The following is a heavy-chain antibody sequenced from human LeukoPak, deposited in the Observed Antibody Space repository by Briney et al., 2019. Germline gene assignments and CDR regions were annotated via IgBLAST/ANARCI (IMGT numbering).Heavy chain of an antibody. CDR1: GYTFTSYG. Sequence: GASVKVSCKASGYTFTSYGISWVRQAPGQGLEWMGWISAYNGNTNYAQKLQGRVTMTTDTSTSTAYMELRSLRSDDTAVYYCARGVPTDYYDSSGYYIPFDHWGQGTLVTVSS. CDR2: ISAYNGNT. J-gene: IGHJ4*02. D-gene: IGHD3-22*01. CDR3: ARGVPTDYYDSSGYYIPFDH. V-gene: IGHV1-18*01.